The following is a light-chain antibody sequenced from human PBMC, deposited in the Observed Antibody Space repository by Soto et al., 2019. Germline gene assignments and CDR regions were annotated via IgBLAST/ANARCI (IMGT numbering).Light chain of an antibody. V-gene: IGLV1-44*01. CDR3: AAWDDSLNGPV. Sequence: QSVLTQPPSASGTPGQRVTISCSGSSSNIGSNTVNWYQRLPGTAPKLLIYSNNQRPSGVPDRFSGAKSGTSASLAISGLQYEDEADYYCAAWDDSLNGPVFGGGTKLTVL. CDR2: SNN. CDR1: SSNIGSNT. J-gene: IGLJ2*01.